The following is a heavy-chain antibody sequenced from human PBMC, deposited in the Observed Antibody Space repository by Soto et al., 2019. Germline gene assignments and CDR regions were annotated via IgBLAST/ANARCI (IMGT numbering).Heavy chain of an antibody. CDR2: IYHTGST. Sequence: QVQLQESGPGLVKPLGTLSLTCTVSGGSISSNNWWMWVRQSSGKGLEWIGEIYHTGSTTYNPSFKSRVTMSVDKFNNQFSLKLTSVTAEDTAIYYCARDRGAGTFTGFDYWGQGTLVTVSS. CDR1: GGSISSNNW. J-gene: IGHJ4*02. V-gene: IGHV4-4*03. D-gene: IGHD6-19*01. CDR3: ARDRGAGTFTGFDY.